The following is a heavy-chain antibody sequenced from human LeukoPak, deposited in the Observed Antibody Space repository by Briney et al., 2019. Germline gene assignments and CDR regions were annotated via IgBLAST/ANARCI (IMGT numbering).Heavy chain of an antibody. CDR3: AKSLYGGNDY. Sequence: GGSLRLSCAASGPTFSKYWMNWLRQAPGKGLEWVATIKQDGSDKYYVDSVKGRFTISRDNSKDTLYLQMTYLRAEDTAIYYCAKSLYGGNDYWGQGTLVTVSS. V-gene: IGHV3-7*03. J-gene: IGHJ4*02. D-gene: IGHD4-23*01. CDR2: IKQDGSDK. CDR1: GPTFSKYW.